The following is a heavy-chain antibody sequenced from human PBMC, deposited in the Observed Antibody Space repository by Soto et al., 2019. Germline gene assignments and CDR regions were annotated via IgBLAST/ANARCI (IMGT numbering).Heavy chain of an antibody. CDR3: TTSGPYGSGSYYKSRGTSGTHYYYYYGMDV. V-gene: IGHV3-15*07. Sequence: GGSLRLSCAASGFTFSNAWMNWVRQAPGKGLEWVGRIKSKTDGGTTDYAAPVKGRFTISRDDSKNTLYLQMNSLKTEDTAVYYCTTSGPYGSGSYYKSRGTSGTHYYYYYGMDVWGQGTTVTVSS. J-gene: IGHJ6*02. CDR1: GFTFSNAW. CDR2: IKSKTDGGTT. D-gene: IGHD3-10*01.